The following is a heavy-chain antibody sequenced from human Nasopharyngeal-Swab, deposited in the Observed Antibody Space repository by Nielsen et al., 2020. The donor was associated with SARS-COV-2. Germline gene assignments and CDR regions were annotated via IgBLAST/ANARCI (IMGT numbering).Heavy chain of an antibody. D-gene: IGHD5-18*01. CDR2: IYYNGST. CDR3: ARGGYSYGSALAWYMDV. Sequence: SKTLSLTCTVSGGSISSYYWNWIRQPPGKGLEWIGYIYYNGSTNYNPSLKSRVTISVDTSKNQFSLKLSSVTAADTAVYYCARGGYSYGSALAWYMDVWGKGTTVTVSS. J-gene: IGHJ6*03. V-gene: IGHV4-59*01. CDR1: GGSISSYY.